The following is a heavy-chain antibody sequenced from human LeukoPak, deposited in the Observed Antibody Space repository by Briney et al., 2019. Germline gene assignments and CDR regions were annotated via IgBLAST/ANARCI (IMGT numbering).Heavy chain of an antibody. V-gene: IGHV4-31*03. D-gene: IGHD4-17*01. CDR1: GGFISSGGYY. CDR3: ARKPYGDHFDY. Sequence: SQTLSLTCTVSGGFISSGGYYWSWLRQHPGKGLEWIGYIYYSGSTYYNPSLKSRVTISVDTSKNQFSLKLSSVTAADTAVYYCARKPYGDHFDYWGQGTLVTVSS. J-gene: IGHJ4*02. CDR2: IYYSGST.